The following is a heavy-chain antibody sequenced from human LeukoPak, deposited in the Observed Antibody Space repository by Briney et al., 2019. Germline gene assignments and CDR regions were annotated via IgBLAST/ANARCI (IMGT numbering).Heavy chain of an antibody. Sequence: PGGSLRLSCAASGFTFSSYWMSWVRQAPGKGLEWVANIKQDGSEKYYVDSVKGRFTISRDNAKNSLYLQMNSLRAEDTAVYYCARDRKTYCSSTSCYNYYYYYYMDVWGKGTTVTISS. CDR2: IKQDGSEK. J-gene: IGHJ6*03. V-gene: IGHV3-7*01. CDR3: ARDRKTYCSSTSCYNYYYYYYMDV. D-gene: IGHD2-2*01. CDR1: GFTFSSYW.